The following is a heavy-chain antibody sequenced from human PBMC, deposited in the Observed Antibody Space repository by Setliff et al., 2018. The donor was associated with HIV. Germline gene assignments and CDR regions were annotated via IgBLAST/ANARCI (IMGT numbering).Heavy chain of an antibody. V-gene: IGHV1-69*13. CDR3: ARGVLYGLSEY. J-gene: IGHJ4*02. D-gene: IGHD3-10*01. CDR2: LIPVFGEP. CDR1: GFTFSDYY. Sequence: ASVKVSCKASGFTFSDYYMHWVRQAPGQGLEWVGSLIPVFGEPHYAPRFQGRVTITADDSTNTGYMELTNLRSDDTATYYCARGVLYGLSEYWGTGSLVTVSS.